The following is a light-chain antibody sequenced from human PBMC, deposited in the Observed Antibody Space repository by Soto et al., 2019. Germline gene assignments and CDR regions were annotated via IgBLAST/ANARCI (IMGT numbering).Light chain of an antibody. Sequence: QSALTQPASVSGSPGQSITISCTGTSSDVGGYNYVSWYQQHPGKAPKLMIYDVSNRPSGVSNRFSGSKSGNTASLTISGLQAEAEAEYYCSSYTSSSPWVFGTGTKLTVL. J-gene: IGLJ1*01. CDR2: DVS. CDR3: SSYTSSSPWV. V-gene: IGLV2-14*01. CDR1: SSDVGGYNY.